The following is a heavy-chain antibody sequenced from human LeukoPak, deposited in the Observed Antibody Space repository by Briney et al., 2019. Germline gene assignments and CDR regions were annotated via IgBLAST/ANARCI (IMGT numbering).Heavy chain of an antibody. V-gene: IGHV3-7*01. CDR2: IKQDGSEK. Sequence: GGSLRLSCAASGFTFSSYWMSWVRQAPGKGLEWVANIKQDGSEKYYVDSVKGRVTISRDNAKNSLYLQMNSLRAEDTAVYYCARDSAMVFGFFWFDPWGQGTLVTVSS. D-gene: IGHD3-16*01. J-gene: IGHJ5*02. CDR3: ARDSAMVFGFFWFDP. CDR1: GFTFSSYW.